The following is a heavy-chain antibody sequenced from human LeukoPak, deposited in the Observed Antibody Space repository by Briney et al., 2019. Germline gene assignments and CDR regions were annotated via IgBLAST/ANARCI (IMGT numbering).Heavy chain of an antibody. Sequence: GGSLRLSCAASGFTFSSYSMNWVRQAPGKGLEWVSSITSSSSYIYYADSAKGRFTISRDNAKNSLYLQMNSLGDGDTAVYYCASGRNVGITGTTGAFDIWGQGTMVTVSS. V-gene: IGHV3-21*01. CDR1: GFTFSSYS. D-gene: IGHD1-7*01. CDR3: ASGRNVGITGTTGAFDI. J-gene: IGHJ3*02. CDR2: ITSSSSYI.